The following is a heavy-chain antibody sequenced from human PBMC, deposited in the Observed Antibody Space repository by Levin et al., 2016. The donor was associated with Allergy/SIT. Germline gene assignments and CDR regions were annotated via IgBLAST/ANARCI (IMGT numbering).Heavy chain of an antibody. CDR3: ARDRRAGYSGYGHFDY. CDR2: IWYDGSNK. CDR1: GFTFSSYG. J-gene: IGHJ4*02. Sequence: GESLKISCAASGFTFSSYGMHWVRQAPGKGLEWVAVIWYDGSNKYYADSVKGRFTISRDNSKNTLYLQMNSLRAEDTAVYYCARDRRAGYSGYGHFDYWGQGTLVTVSS. V-gene: IGHV3-33*01. D-gene: IGHD5-12*01.